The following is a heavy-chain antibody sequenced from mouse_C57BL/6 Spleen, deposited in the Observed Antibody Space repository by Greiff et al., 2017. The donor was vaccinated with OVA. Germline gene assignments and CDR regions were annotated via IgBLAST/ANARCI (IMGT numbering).Heavy chain of an antibody. V-gene: IGHV1-81*01. D-gene: IGHD1-1*01. CDR1: GYTFTSYG. CDR2: IYPRSGNT. Sequence: VQLQQSGAELARPGASVKLSCKASGYTFTSYGISWVKQRTGQGLEWIGEIYPRSGNTYYNEKFKGKATLTADKSSSTAYMELRSLTSEDSAVYFCAREDYYGSSYPYAMDYWGQGTSVTVSS. CDR3: AREDYYGSSYPYAMDY. J-gene: IGHJ4*01.